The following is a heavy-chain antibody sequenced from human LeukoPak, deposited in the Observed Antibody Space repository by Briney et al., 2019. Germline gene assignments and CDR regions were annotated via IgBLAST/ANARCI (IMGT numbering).Heavy chain of an antibody. V-gene: IGHV4-59*08. CDR2: IYYSGST. CDR1: GGSIISYY. D-gene: IGHD2-2*01. J-gene: IGHJ5*02. CDR3: ARHHSTRGWFVP. Sequence: PSETLSLTCTVSGGSIISYYWSWIRQPPGKGLEWIGYIYYSGSTNYNPSLKSRVTISVDTSKNQFSLNLSSVTAADTAVYYCARHHSTRGWFVPWGQGTLVSVSS.